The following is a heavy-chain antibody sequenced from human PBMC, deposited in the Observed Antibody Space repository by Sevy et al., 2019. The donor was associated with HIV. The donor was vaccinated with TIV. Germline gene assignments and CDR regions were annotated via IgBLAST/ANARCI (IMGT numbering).Heavy chain of an antibody. J-gene: IGHJ6*02. CDR1: GYTFTGYY. Sequence: ASVKVSCKASGYTFTGYYMHWVRQAPGQGLEWMGWINPNSGGTNYAQKFQGRVTMTRDTSNSTAYMELSRLRSDDTAVYYCASQIIPQGGMDVWGQGTTVTVSS. CDR3: ASQIIPQGGMDV. V-gene: IGHV1-2*02. D-gene: IGHD2-21*01. CDR2: INPNSGGT.